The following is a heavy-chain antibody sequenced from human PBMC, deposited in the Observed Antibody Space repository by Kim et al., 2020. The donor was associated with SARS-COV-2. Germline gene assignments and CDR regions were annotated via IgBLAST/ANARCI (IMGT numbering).Heavy chain of an antibody. D-gene: IGHD4-17*01. CDR3: AKYSNPHDYGDASLTY. V-gene: IGHV3-23*01. CDR2: ISGSGGST. Sequence: GGSLRLSCAASGFTFSSYAMSWVRQAPGKGLEWVSAISGSGGSTYYADPVKGRFTISRANSKNTLYLQMTSLKAETTAVYSFAKYSNPHDYGDASLTYWG. CDR1: GFTFSSYA. J-gene: IGHJ4*01.